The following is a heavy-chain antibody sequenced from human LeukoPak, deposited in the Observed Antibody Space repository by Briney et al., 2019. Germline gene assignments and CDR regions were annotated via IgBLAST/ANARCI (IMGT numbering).Heavy chain of an antibody. V-gene: IGHV3-74*01. J-gene: IGHJ6*03. CDR2: INSDGSST. D-gene: IGHD3-10*01. CDR1: GFTFSSYW. Sequence: GGPLRLSCAASGFTFSSYWMHWVRQAPGKGLVWVSRINSDGSSTSYADSVKGRFTISRDNAKNTLYLQMNSLRAEDTAVYYCARDYYGSGSYGPSYYYYMDVWGKGTTVTVSS. CDR3: ARDYYGSGSYGPSYYYYMDV.